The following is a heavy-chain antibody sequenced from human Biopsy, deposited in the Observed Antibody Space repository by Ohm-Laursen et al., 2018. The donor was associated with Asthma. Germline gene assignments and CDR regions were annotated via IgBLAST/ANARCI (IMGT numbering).Heavy chain of an antibody. CDR2: ISYDGNHK. Sequence: SSLRLSCAASGFMFRSFGMHWARQAPGKGLEWVAVISYDGNHKFYEDSVKGRFTISRDNSKNTLYLQMNSLRTEDTAVYYCAKRRGYSGHDNDYWGQGTLVSVSS. D-gene: IGHD5-12*01. J-gene: IGHJ4*02. V-gene: IGHV3-30*18. CDR3: AKRRGYSGHDNDY. CDR1: GFMFRSFG.